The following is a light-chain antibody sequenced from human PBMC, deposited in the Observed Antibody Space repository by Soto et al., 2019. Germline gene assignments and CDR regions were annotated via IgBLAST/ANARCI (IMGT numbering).Light chain of an antibody. J-gene: IGKJ4*02. CDR2: AAS. V-gene: IGKV1-5*01. Sequence: DIQMTQSPSRLSASVGDRVTITCRASQSIGYWLAWYQQKPGIAPKLLIYAASTLETGVPSRFSGSGFGAEFTLTIASLQPDDSATYYCQQYNSFSKTFGRGTKVEIK. CDR1: QSIGYW. CDR3: QQYNSFSKT.